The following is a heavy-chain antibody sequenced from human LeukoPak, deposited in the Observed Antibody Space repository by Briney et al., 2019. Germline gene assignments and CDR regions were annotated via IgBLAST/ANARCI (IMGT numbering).Heavy chain of an antibody. Sequence: GGSLRLSCAASGFTFSSYSINWVRQAPGKGLEWISFISSSSSTIYYADSVKGRFTISRDNAKNSLYLQMNSLRAEDTAVYYCASGRFGGLVYWGQGTLVTVSS. CDR1: GFTFSSYS. CDR3: ASGRFGGLVY. D-gene: IGHD3-10*01. J-gene: IGHJ4*02. V-gene: IGHV3-48*04. CDR2: ISSSSSTI.